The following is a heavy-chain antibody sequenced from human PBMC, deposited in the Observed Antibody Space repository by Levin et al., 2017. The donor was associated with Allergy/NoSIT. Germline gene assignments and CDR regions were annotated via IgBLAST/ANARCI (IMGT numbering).Heavy chain of an antibody. Sequence: PAGGSLRLSCAASGFTFRSYWMIWLRQAPGKGLEWVANIKGDGSVKHYVDSVEGRFTVSRDNSKNSLYLQMNSLRAEDTALYYCARDPSPSEGRNAYFDAFDVWGQGTMVTVSS. J-gene: IGHJ3*01. CDR3: ARDPSPSEGRNAYFDAFDV. V-gene: IGHV3-7*03. CDR2: IKGDGSVK. D-gene: IGHD2/OR15-2a*01. CDR1: GFTFRSYW.